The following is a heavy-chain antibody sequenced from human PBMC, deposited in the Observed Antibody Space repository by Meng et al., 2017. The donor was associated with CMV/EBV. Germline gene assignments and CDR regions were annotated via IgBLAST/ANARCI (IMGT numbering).Heavy chain of an antibody. CDR2: IYTSGST. D-gene: IGHD1-7*01. V-gene: IGHV4-4*07. CDR1: GVSISSYY. J-gene: IGHJ2*01. CDR3: AKSSEQNWNYGGWYFDL. Sequence: VQLAESGPGLVKPSETRSLTCTASGVSISSYYWSWIRQPAGKGLEWIGRIYTSGSTNYNPSLKSRVTMSVDTSKNQFSLKLSSVTAADTAVYYCAKSSEQNWNYGGWYFDLWGRGTLVTVSS.